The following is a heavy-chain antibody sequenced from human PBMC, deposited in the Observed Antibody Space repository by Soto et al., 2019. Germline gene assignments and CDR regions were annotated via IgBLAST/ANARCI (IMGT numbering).Heavy chain of an antibody. CDR2: IIPIFGTA. Sequence: QVQLVQSGAEVKKPGSSVKVSCKASGGTFSSYAISWVRQAPGQGLEWMGGIIPIFGTANYAQKFQGRVTITADESTSKAYMELSSLRSEDTAVYYCARGSVVVAAYYYYGMDVWGQGTTVTVSS. CDR1: GGTFSSYA. D-gene: IGHD2-15*01. J-gene: IGHJ6*02. CDR3: ARGSVVVAAYYYYGMDV. V-gene: IGHV1-69*01.